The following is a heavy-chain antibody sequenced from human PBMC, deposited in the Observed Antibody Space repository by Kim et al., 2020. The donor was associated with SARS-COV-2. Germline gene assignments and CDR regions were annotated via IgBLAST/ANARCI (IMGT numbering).Heavy chain of an antibody. CDR3: ARRDILTGYYTFDY. V-gene: IGHV3-21*01. J-gene: IGHJ4*02. Sequence: ADSMKGRFTNSRDTAKNSLYLQMNSLRAEDTAVYYCARRDILTGYYTFDYWGQGTLVTVSS. D-gene: IGHD3-9*01.